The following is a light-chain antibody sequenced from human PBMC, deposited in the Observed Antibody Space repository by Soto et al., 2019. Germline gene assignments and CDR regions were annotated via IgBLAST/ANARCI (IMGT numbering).Light chain of an antibody. J-gene: IGKJ1*01. CDR3: QQYNSYWT. Sequence: DIQMTQSPSTLSASVGDRVTITCRASHSISSWLAWYQQKPGKAPNLLIYDASTLESGVPSRFSGSGSGTESTLTISSLQPDDFATYYCQQYNSYWTFGQGTKVDIK. CDR1: HSISSW. V-gene: IGKV1-5*01. CDR2: DAS.